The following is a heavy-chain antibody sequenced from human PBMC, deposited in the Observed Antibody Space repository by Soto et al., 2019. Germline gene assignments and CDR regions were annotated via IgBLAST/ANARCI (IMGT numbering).Heavy chain of an antibody. CDR2: IWYDEGNK. J-gene: IGHJ6*02. Sequence: QVQLVESGGGVVQPGRSLKVSCAASGFTFSSYAMHWVRQAPGKGLEWVAVIWYDEGNKYYADSVKGRFTISRDNSKNTVYLQMNSLRVEDTAIYYCVRDTGPRGKYGVDVWGQGTTVTVSS. CDR1: GFTFSSYA. CDR3: VRDTGPRGKYGVDV. D-gene: IGHD3-10*01. V-gene: IGHV3-33*01.